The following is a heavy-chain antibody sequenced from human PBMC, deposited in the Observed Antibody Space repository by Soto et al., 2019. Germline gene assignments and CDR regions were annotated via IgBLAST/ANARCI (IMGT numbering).Heavy chain of an antibody. D-gene: IGHD1-1*01. CDR2: ITPYSGAT. J-gene: IGHJ4*02. Sequence: QVQLVQSGAEVEKPGASVKVSCRASGYTFTDYGISWVRQAPGQGLEWMGWITPYSGATNYAQKLQGRVTMTTDTSTRTAYMELRSLSSDDTGVYYCARGGYSYNPPNYDYWGQGTLVTVSS. CDR1: GYTFTDYG. V-gene: IGHV1-18*01. CDR3: ARGGYSYNPPNYDY.